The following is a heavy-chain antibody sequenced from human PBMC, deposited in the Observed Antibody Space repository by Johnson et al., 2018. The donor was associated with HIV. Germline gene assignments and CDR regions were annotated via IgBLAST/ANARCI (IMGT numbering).Heavy chain of an antibody. V-gene: IGHV3-20*04. Sequence: EEQLVESGGGVVQPGRSLRLSCAASGLTFDDYGMSWVRQDPGKGLEWVSGIRWDGGSTGYADSVKGRFSISRDNAKNSLYLQMNSLRAEDTALYYCARYFGVVIYDAFDIWGQGTMVTVSS. CDR1: GLTFDDYG. CDR3: ARYFGVVIYDAFDI. D-gene: IGHD3-3*01. J-gene: IGHJ3*02. CDR2: IRWDGGST.